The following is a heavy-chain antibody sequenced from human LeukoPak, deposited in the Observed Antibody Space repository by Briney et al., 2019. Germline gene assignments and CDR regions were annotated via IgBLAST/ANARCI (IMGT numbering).Heavy chain of an antibody. D-gene: IGHD3-10*01. CDR3: ARHPQGDPYYYYYMDV. CDR2: ISYDGSNK. Sequence: PGRSLRLSCAASGFTFSSYAMHWVRQAPGKGLEWVAVISYDGSNKYYADSVKGRFTISRDNAKNSLYLQMNSLRAEDTAVYYCARHPQGDPYYYYYMDVWGKGTTVTVSS. J-gene: IGHJ6*03. V-gene: IGHV3-30-3*01. CDR1: GFTFSSYA.